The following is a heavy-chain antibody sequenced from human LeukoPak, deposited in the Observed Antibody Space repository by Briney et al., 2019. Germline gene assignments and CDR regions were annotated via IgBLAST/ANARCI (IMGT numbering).Heavy chain of an antibody. J-gene: IGHJ4*02. CDR2: ISHSENT. CDR3: ARSDYIWGSYRVYDY. V-gene: IGHV4-4*02. CDR1: GGSISSRSW. Sequence: SETLSLTCAVSGGSISSRSWWSWVRQAPGKGLERIGEISHSENTNYNPSLKSRVTTSIDKSNNQFSLNLTSVTAADTAVYYCARSDYIWGSYRVYDYWGQGTLITVSS. D-gene: IGHD3-16*02.